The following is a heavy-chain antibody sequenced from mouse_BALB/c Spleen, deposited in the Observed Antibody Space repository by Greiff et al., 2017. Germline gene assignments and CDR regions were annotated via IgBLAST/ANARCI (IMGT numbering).Heavy chain of an antibody. CDR2: INPYNDGT. CDR1: GYTFTSYV. CDR3: AREGLRRKYYFDY. J-gene: IGHJ2*01. V-gene: IGHV1-14*01. Sequence: EVQVVESGPELVKPGASVKMSCKASGYTFTSYVMHWVKQKPGQGLEWIGYINPYNDGTKYNEKFKGKATLTSDKSSSTAYMELSSLTSEDSAVYYCAREGLRRKYYFDYWGQGTTLTVSS. D-gene: IGHD2-4*01.